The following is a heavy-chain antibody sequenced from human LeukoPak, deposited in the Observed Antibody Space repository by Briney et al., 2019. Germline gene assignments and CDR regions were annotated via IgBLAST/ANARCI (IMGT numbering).Heavy chain of an antibody. D-gene: IGHD6-13*01. CDR3: AKALSSSSWYVGNFDY. V-gene: IGHV3-30*18. CDR1: GFTFSSYG. Sequence: PGRSLRLSCAASGFTFSSYGMHWVRQAPGKGLEWVAVISYDGSNKYYADSVRGRFTISRDNSKNTLYLQMNSLRAEDTAVYYCAKALSSSSWYVGNFDYWGQGTLVTVSS. J-gene: IGHJ4*02. CDR2: ISYDGSNK.